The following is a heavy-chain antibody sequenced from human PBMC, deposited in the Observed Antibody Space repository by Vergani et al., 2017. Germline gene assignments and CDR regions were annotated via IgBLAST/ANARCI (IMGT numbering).Heavy chain of an antibody. CDR2: IIPIFGTA. CDR3: AGSYCSGGSCYYYGMDV. CDR1: GGTFSSYA. Sequence: QVQLVQSGAEVKKPGSSVKVSCKASGGTFSSYAISWVRQAPGQGLEWMGRIIPIFGTANYAQKFQGRVTITADESTSTAYMELSSLRSEDTAVYYCAGSYCSGGSCYYYGMDVWGQGTTVTVSS. J-gene: IGHJ6*02. D-gene: IGHD2-15*01. V-gene: IGHV1-69*13.